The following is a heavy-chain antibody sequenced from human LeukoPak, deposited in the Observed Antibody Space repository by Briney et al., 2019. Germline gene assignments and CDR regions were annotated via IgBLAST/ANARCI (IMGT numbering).Heavy chain of an antibody. CDR2: IYPGDSDT. CDR1: GYRFTSYW. D-gene: IGHD6-13*01. CDR3: ARVWTAADYYYYYYMDV. V-gene: IGHV5-51*01. J-gene: IGHJ6*03. Sequence: GESLKISCKGSGYRFTSYWIGWVRQMPGKGLEWMGIIYPGDSDTRYSPSFQSQVTISADKSISTAYLQWSSLKASDTAMYYCARVWTAADYYYYYYMDVWGKGTTVTVSS.